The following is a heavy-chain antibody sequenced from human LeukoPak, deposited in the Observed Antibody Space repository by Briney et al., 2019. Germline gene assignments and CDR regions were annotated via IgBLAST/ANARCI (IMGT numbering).Heavy chain of an antibody. D-gene: IGHD3-10*01. CDR2: IYYSGST. CDR3: ARDRYYGGDAFDI. J-gene: IGHJ3*02. CDR1: GGSISSYY. Sequence: SETLSLTCTVSGGSISSYYWSWIRQPPGKGLEWIGYIYYSGSTNYNPSLKSRVTISVDTSKNQFSLKLSSVTAADTAVYYCARDRYYGGDAFDIWGQGAMVTVSS. V-gene: IGHV4-59*01.